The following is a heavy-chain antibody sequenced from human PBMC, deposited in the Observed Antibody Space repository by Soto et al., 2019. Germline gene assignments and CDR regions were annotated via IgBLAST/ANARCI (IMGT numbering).Heavy chain of an antibody. V-gene: IGHV4-39*07. Sequence: SETLSLTCTFSGCSISSSSYYWGWIRQPPGKGLEWIGSIYYSGSTYYNPSLKSRVTISVDTSKNQFSLKLSSVTAADTAVYYCARASNGGDAFDIWGQGTMVT. CDR3: ARASNGGDAFDI. CDR1: GCSISSSSYY. D-gene: IGHD2-8*01. J-gene: IGHJ3*02. CDR2: IYYSGST.